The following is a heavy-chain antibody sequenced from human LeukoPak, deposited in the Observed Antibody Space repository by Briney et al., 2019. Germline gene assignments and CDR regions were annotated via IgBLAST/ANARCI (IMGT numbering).Heavy chain of an antibody. D-gene: IGHD6-19*01. J-gene: IGHJ4*02. Sequence: GGSLRLSCAASGFSFSTHSLTWVRQAPGKGLQWVATINHDGSEKDYVDSVKGRFTISRDNAENSLYLQLNSLRAEDTAIYCCARGSGWLDYWGQGTLVTVSS. CDR3: ARGSGWLDY. CDR2: INHDGSEK. V-gene: IGHV3-7*03. CDR1: GFSFSTHS.